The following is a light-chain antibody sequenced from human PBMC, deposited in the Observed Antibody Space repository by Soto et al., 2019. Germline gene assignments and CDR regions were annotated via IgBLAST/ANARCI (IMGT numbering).Light chain of an antibody. CDR2: GAS. CDR3: QQYNNWPPWT. CDR1: QSVSSN. V-gene: IGKV3-15*01. J-gene: IGKJ5*01. Sequence: EIVMTQSPATLSVSPGERATPSCRASQSVSSNLAWYQQKPGQAPRLLIYGASTRATGIPARFSGSRSGTEFTLTISSLQSEDFAVYYCQQYNNWPPWTFGQGTRLEI.